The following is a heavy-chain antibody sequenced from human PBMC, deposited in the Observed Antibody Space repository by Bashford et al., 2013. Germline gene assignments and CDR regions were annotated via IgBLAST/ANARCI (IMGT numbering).Heavy chain of an antibody. Sequence: VASVKVSCKASGYTFTGYYLHWVRQAPGQGLEWMGWINPSSGSTDYAQKFQGRVTLTRDTSISTAYMELRDLRSDDTAVYYCARRWILGTEDCFDPWGQGTLVTVSS. CDR2: INPSSGST. CDR3: ARRWILGTEDCFDP. J-gene: IGHJ5*02. CDR1: GYTFTGYY. D-gene: IGHD7-27*01. V-gene: IGHV1-2*02.